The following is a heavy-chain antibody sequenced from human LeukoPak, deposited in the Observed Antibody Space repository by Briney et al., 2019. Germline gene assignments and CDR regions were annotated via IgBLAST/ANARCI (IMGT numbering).Heavy chain of an antibody. J-gene: IGHJ4*01. CDR2: IYYSGST. Sequence: PSETLSLTCTISGGSISSSSYYWGWIRQPPGKGLEWIGTIYYSGSTYYNPSLKSRLTISVDTSKNQFSLRLSSVTAADTAVYYCARSWVVTPNYWGHGTLVTVSS. CDR3: ARSWVVTPNY. D-gene: IGHD4-23*01. V-gene: IGHV4-39*07. CDR1: GGSISSSSYY.